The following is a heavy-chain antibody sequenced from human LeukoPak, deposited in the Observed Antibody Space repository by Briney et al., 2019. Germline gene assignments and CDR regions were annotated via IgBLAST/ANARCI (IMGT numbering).Heavy chain of an antibody. V-gene: IGHV1-2*02. CDR1: GYTFTDYY. J-gene: IGHJ4*02. CDR3: ARDGSLGY. CDR2: INSNNGAT. Sequence: GASVKVSCKASGYTFTDYYIHWVRQAPAQGLEWMGWINSNNGATNYAQKWQGRVTMTRDTSISTAYMELTRLGSDDTAMYYCARDGSLGYWGQGTLVTVSS. D-gene: IGHD5-12*01.